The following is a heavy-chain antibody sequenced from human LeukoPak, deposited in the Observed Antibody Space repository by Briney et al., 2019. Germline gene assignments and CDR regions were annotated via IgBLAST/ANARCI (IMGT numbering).Heavy chain of an antibody. CDR1: GGSISSYY. D-gene: IGHD3-3*01. CDR3: ARYYDFWSGYYTGYFDY. Sequence: SETLSLTCTVSGGSISSYYWSWIRQPPGKGLEWIGYIYYSGSTNYNPSLKSRVTISVDTSKNQFSLKLSSVTAADTAVYYCARYYDFWSGYYTGYFDYWGQGTLVTVSS. V-gene: IGHV4-59*01. J-gene: IGHJ4*02. CDR2: IYYSGST.